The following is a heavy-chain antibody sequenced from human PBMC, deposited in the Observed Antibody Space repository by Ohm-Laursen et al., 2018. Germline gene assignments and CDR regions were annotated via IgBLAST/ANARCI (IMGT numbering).Heavy chain of an antibody. V-gene: IGHV3-23*01. CDR2: ITGSGGST. CDR1: GFSFGSYV. CDR3: ARGISTRAFDM. J-gene: IGHJ3*02. Sequence: SLRLSCAASGFSFGSYVINWVRQAPGEGLEWVSSITGSGGSTYYADSVKGRFTISRDNSKNTLYLQMNSLRAEDTAVYYCARGISTRAFDMWGQGTMVTVSS.